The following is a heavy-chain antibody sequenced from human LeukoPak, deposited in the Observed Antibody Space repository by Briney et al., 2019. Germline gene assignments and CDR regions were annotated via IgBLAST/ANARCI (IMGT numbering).Heavy chain of an antibody. CDR1: GFTFSSYG. CDR2: ISYDGSNK. CDR3: AREGVAGYGIFDY. J-gene: IGHJ4*02. Sequence: GGSLRLSCAASGFTFSSYGMHWVRQAPGKGLEGVAVISYDGSNKYYADSVKGRFTISRDNSKNTLYLQMNSLRAEDTAVYYCAREGVAGYGIFDYWGQGTLVTVSS. V-gene: IGHV3-30*03. D-gene: IGHD5-12*01.